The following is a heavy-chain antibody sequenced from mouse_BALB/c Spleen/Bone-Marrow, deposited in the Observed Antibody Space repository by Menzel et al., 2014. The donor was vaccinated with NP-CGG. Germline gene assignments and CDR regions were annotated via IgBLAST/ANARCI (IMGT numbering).Heavy chain of an antibody. D-gene: IGHD2-9*01. V-gene: IGHV14-3*02. CDR3: TTYYGSRFTY. J-gene: IGHJ3*01. Sequence: VQLKESGAELVKPGASVKLSCTASGFNIKDTYMHWVKQRPEQGLEWIGRIDPANGNTKYDPKFQGKATTTADTSSNTAYLQLSSLPSEDTAVYYCTTYYGSRFTYWGQGTLVTVSA. CDR1: GFNIKDTY. CDR2: IDPANGNT.